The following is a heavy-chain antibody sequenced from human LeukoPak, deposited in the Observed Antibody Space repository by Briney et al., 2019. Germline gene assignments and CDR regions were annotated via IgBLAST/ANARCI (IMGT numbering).Heavy chain of an antibody. V-gene: IGHV1-24*01. CDR1: GYTLTGLS. J-gene: IGHJ6*03. CDR2: FDPEDGET. CDR3: ARDSRPFTGGYYYMDV. D-gene: IGHD7-27*01. Sequence: ASVKVSCKVSGYTLTGLSMHWVRQAPGKGLEWMGGFDPEDGETIYAQKFQGKVTMTEDTSTDTAYMELSSLRSEDTAVYYCARDSRPFTGGYYYMDVWGKGTTVTVSS.